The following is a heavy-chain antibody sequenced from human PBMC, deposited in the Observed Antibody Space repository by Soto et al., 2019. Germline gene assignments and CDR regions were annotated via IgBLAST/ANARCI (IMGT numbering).Heavy chain of an antibody. CDR2: ISGSGGST. V-gene: IGHV3-23*01. D-gene: IGHD3-9*01. CDR3: AKDLRYFDWLSGFDY. J-gene: IGHJ4*02. CDR1: GFTFSSYA. Sequence: GGSLRLSCVASGFTFSSYAMSWVRQAPGKGLEWVSAISGSGGSTYYADSVKGRFTISRDNSKNTLYLQMNSLRAEDTAVYYCAKDLRYFDWLSGFDYWGQGTLVTVSS.